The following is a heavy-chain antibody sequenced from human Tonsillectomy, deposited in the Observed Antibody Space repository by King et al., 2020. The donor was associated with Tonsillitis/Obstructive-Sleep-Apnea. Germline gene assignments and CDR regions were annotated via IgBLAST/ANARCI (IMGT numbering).Heavy chain of an antibody. J-gene: IGHJ3*02. CDR2: INHSGST. Sequence: VQLQQWGAGLLKPSETLSVTGAVYGGSFSGYYWSWIRQPPGKGLEWIGEINHSGSTNYNPSLKSRVTISLDMSKNQFSLKLTSVTAADTAVYYCARLDIAVVPAAMSDAFDIWGKGTMVSVSS. D-gene: IGHD2-2*03. CDR1: GGSFSGYY. V-gene: IGHV4-34*01. CDR3: ARLDIAVVPAAMSDAFDI.